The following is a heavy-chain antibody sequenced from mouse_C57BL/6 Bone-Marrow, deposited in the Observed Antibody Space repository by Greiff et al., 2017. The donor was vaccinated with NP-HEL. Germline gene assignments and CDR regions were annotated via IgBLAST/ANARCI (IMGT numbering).Heavy chain of an antibody. Sequence: VQLKESGPELVKPGASVKISCKASGYTFTDYYMNWVKQSHGKSLEWIGDINPNNGGTSYNQKFKGKATLTVDKSSSTAYMELRSLTSEDSAVYYCATDDYGGMDYWGQGTSVTVSS. CDR3: ATDDYGGMDY. CDR2: INPNNGGT. J-gene: IGHJ4*01. CDR1: GYTFTDYY. V-gene: IGHV1-26*01.